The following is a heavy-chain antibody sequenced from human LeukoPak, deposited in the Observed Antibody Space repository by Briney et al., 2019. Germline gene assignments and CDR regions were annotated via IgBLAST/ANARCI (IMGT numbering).Heavy chain of an antibody. CDR3: VSRGGAATLHYYGMDV. CDR2: IHYSGST. J-gene: IGHJ6*02. V-gene: IGHV4-31*03. CDR1: GGSISSGGYY. D-gene: IGHD3-16*01. Sequence: SETLSLTCTVSGGSISSGGYYWSWIRQHPGKGLEWIGYIHYSGSTYYNPSLKSRVTISVDTSKNQFSLKLSSVTAADTAVYYCVSRGGAATLHYYGMDVWGQGTTVTVSS.